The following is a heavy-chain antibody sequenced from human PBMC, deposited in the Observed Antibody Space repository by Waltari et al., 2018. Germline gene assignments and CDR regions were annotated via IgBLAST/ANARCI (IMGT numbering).Heavy chain of an antibody. D-gene: IGHD1-1*01. V-gene: IGHV4-34*02. J-gene: IGHJ4*02. CDR3: ARGDGTGKYGY. CDR2: TTDSERT. CDR1: VGSFRGYY. Sequence: QVQLQQWGAGLLKPSETLSLTCAVYVGSFRGYYWSWIRQLPGKGLEWIGKTTDSERTKYNPSLKSRISISVDTSKNQFSLTVFSVTAADAAVYYCARGDGTGKYGYWGQGTRVTVSS.